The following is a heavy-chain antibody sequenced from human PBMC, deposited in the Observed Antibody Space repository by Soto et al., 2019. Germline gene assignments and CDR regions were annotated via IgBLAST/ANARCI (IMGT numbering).Heavy chain of an antibody. V-gene: IGHV1-18*01. D-gene: IGHD3-3*01. J-gene: IGHJ4*02. CDR2: ISAYNGNT. Sequence: QVQLVQSGAEVKKPGASVKVSCKASGYTFTSYGISWVRQAPGQGLEWMGWISAYNGNTNYAQKLQGRVTMTTDTYTSTAYMELRSLRSDDTAVYYCARDTSYDFWSGYYRWYFDYWGQGTLVTVSS. CDR3: ARDTSYDFWSGYYRWYFDY. CDR1: GYTFTSYG.